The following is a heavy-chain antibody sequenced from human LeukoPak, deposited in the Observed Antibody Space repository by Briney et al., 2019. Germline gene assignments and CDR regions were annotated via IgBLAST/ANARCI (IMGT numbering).Heavy chain of an antibody. Sequence: PSETLSLTCTVSGGSISSYYWRWIRQPPGKGLEWIGYIYYSGSTNYNPSLKSRVTISVDTSKNQFSLKLSSVTAADTAVYYCARGDHSHDSSGDWGQGTLVTVSS. J-gene: IGHJ4*02. CDR1: GGSISSYY. D-gene: IGHD3-22*01. V-gene: IGHV4-59*01. CDR3: ARGDHSHDSSGD. CDR2: IYYSGST.